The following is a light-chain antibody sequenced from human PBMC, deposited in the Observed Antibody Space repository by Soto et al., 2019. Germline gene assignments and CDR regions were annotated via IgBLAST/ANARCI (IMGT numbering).Light chain of an antibody. J-gene: IGKJ1*01. Sequence: IVMTQSPATLSVSPGAGATLSCRASQSARNKLAWYQQKPGQAPRLLIYDISTRATGIPARFSGSGSGTEFTLTISSLQSEDFAIYYCQQYNDWPWTFGQGTKVEIK. CDR2: DIS. CDR1: QSARNK. CDR3: QQYNDWPWT. V-gene: IGKV3-15*01.